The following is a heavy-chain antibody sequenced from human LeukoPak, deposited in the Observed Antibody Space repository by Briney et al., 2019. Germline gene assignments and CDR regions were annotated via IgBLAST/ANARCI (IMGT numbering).Heavy chain of an antibody. D-gene: IGHD3-22*01. V-gene: IGHV3-23*01. CDR1: GFTFNSYA. CDR2: ISGGDNNT. J-gene: IGHJ4*02. Sequence: PGGSLRLSCAASGFTFNSYAMSWVRQAPGKGLEWVSTISGGDNNTYYADSVKGRSTISRDNSKNTVYLQMNSLRAEGTAVYYCAKDLEYYYDSSGYLDYWGQGTLVTVSS. CDR3: AKDLEYYYDSSGYLDY.